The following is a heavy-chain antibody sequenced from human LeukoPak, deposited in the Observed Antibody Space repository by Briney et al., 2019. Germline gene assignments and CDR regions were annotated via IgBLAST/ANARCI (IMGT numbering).Heavy chain of an antibody. Sequence: SETLSLTCTVSGGSVSSSSYYWGWIRQPPGKGLEWIGSIYYSGNTYYNPSLKSRVTISVDTSKNQFSLKLSSVTAADTAVYFCARGVPNTVRDGHIYWGQGTLVTVSS. V-gene: IGHV4-39*07. D-gene: IGHD5-24*01. CDR1: GGSVSSSSYY. CDR3: ARGVPNTVRDGHIY. CDR2: IYYSGNT. J-gene: IGHJ4*02.